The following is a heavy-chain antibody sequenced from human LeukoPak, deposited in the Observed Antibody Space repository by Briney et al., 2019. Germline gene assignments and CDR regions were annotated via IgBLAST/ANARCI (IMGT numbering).Heavy chain of an antibody. J-gene: IGHJ3*02. CDR1: GYTFTGYY. CDR2: INPNSGDT. Sequence: AASVKVSCKASGYTFTGYYMHWVRQAPGQGLEWMGWINPNSGDTNYSQKFQGRVSMTRDTSINTAYVGLSRLTSDDTAVYYCARDLYSSGWTDAFDIWGQGTMVTVSS. D-gene: IGHD6-19*01. V-gene: IGHV1-2*02. CDR3: ARDLYSSGWTDAFDI.